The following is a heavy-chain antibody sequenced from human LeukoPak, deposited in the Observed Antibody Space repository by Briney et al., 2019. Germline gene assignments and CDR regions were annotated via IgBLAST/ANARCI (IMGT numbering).Heavy chain of an antibody. CDR2: ISSSGGST. CDR1: GFTFSSYA. CDR3: ARTYYDFWSGYSRKLHYYYYGMDV. V-gene: IGHV3-23*01. J-gene: IGHJ6*02. Sequence: GGSLRLSCAASGFTFSSYAMSWVRQAPGKGLEWVSAISSSGGSTYYADSVKGRFTISRDNSKNTLYLQMNSLRAEDTAVYYCARTYYDFWSGYSRKLHYYYYGMDVWGQGTTVTVSS. D-gene: IGHD3-3*01.